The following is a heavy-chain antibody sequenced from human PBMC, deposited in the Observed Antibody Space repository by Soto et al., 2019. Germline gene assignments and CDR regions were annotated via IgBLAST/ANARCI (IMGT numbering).Heavy chain of an antibody. CDR1: GYTFTSYG. J-gene: IGHJ4*02. V-gene: IGHV1-18*01. Sequence: QVQLVQSGAEVKKPGASVKVSCKASGYTFTSYGISWVRQAPGQGLEWMGWISAYNGNTNYAQKLQGRVTMTTDTATSTAYMELRSLRSEDTAVYYCARDEGYCSSTSCPLDYWGQGTLVTVSS. CDR3: ARDEGYCSSTSCPLDY. CDR2: ISAYNGNT. D-gene: IGHD2-2*01.